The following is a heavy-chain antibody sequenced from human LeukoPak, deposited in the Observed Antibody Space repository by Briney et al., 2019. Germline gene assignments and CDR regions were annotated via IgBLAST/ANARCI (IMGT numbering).Heavy chain of an antibody. CDR2: ISSSSSYI. D-gene: IGHD2-8*01. CDR3: ARDNLGGGLLYCTNGVCYKGNFDL. CDR1: GSTFSSYS. V-gene: IGHV3-21*01. J-gene: IGHJ2*01. Sequence: GSLRLSCAASGSTFSSYSMNWVRQAPGKGLEWVSSISSSSSYIYYADSVKGRFTISRDNAKNSLYLQMNSLRAEDTAVYYCARDNLGGGLLYCTNGVCYKGNFDLWGRGTLVTVSS.